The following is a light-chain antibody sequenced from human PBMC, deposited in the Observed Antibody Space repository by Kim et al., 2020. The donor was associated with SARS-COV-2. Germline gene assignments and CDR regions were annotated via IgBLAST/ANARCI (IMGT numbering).Light chain of an antibody. V-gene: IGKV2D-29*01. Sequence: DIVMTQTPLSLSVTPGQPASISCKSSQSLLYSDGKTYLYWYLQKPGQHPQLLIYEASNRFSGVPDRFSGSGSGTDFTLKISRVEAEDVGVYYCLQSIQLPLTFGGGTKVDIK. CDR3: LQSIQLPLT. J-gene: IGKJ4*01. CDR2: EAS. CDR1: QSLLYSDGKTY.